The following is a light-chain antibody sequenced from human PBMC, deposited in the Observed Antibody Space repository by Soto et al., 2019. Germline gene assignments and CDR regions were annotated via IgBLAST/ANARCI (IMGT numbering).Light chain of an antibody. CDR3: QQYNFYSRT. Sequence: DIQMTQSPSTLSASVGDTVTITCRASQSISSWLAWYQQKPGKAPKLLIYKASSLQSGVPSRFSGIGSGTEFTLTISSLQPDDFANYYCQQYNFYSRTFGQGTKVEIK. V-gene: IGKV1-5*03. CDR1: QSISSW. CDR2: KAS. J-gene: IGKJ1*01.